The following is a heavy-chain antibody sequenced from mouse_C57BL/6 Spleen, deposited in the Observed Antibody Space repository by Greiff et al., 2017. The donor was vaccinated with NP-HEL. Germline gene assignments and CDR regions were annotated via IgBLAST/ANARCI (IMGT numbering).Heavy chain of an antibody. CDR2: SRNKANDYTT. CDR3: ARELTGVFDY. Sequence: EVKVVESGGGLVQSGRSLRLSCATSGFTFSDFYMEWVRQAPGKGLEWIAASRNKANDYTTEYSASVKGRFIVSRDTSQSILYLQMNALRAEDTAIYYCARELTGVFDYWGQGTTLTVSS. J-gene: IGHJ2*01. CDR1: GFTFSDFY. D-gene: IGHD4-1*01. V-gene: IGHV7-1*01.